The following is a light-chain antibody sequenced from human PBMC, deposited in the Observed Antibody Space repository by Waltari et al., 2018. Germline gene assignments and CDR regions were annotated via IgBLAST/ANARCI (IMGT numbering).Light chain of an antibody. CDR2: DVS. Sequence: WYQQPPCKAPKLRIYDVSMLLAGGSIRFSGSKSGHTASLTISGLQPDDKADYYCSSYTSRATYVSGTATKVTVL. CDR3: SSYTSRATYV. J-gene: IGLJ1*01. V-gene: IGLV2-14*03.